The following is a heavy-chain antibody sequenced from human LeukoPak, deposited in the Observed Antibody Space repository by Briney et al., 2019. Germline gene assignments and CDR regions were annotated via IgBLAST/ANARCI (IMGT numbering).Heavy chain of an antibody. CDR3: ARQESSSGYPIDY. CDR2: IDPSDSYT. V-gene: IGHV5-10-1*01. J-gene: IGHJ4*02. CDR1: GYSFTSYW. Sequence: GESLKISCKGSGYSFTSYWISWVRQMPGKGMEWMGRIDPSDSYTNYSPSFQGHVTISADKSISTAYLQWSSLKASDTAMYYCARQESSSGYPIDYWGQGTLVTVSS. D-gene: IGHD3-22*01.